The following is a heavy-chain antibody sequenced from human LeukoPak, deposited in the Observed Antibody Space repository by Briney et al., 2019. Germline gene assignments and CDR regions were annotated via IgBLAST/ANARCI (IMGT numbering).Heavy chain of an antibody. CDR3: ARGSHSSWYLSFDY. V-gene: IGHV4-39*07. D-gene: IGHD6-13*01. CDR1: GDSISSRSYY. Sequence: SETLSLTCTVSGDSISSRSYYWGWIRQPPGKGLEWIGTIYYSGSTYFNPSLESRVIISIDTSKNQFSLRLSSVTAADTAVYYCARGSHSSWYLSFDYWGQGTLVTVSS. CDR2: IYYSGST. J-gene: IGHJ4*02.